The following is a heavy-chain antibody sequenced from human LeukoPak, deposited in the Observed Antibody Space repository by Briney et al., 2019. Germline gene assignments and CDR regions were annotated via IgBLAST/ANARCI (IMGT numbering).Heavy chain of an antibody. CDR2: ISRSSDYT. V-gene: IGHV3-21*01. J-gene: IGHJ2*01. Sequence: AGGSLRLSCAASGFTFSSYSMNWVRQAPGKGLEWVSSISRSSDYTYYADSVKGRFTISRDNAKNSLYLQMNSLRAEDTAVYYCAVAGLSYWYFDLWGRGTLVTVSS. CDR1: GFTFSSYS. CDR3: AVAGLSYWYFDL. D-gene: IGHD6-19*01.